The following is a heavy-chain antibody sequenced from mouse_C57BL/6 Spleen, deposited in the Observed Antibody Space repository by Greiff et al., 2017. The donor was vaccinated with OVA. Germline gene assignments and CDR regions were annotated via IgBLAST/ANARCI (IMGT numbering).Heavy chain of an antibody. CDR3: ARADYGSSFFAY. V-gene: IGHV1-61*01. Sequence: QVQLQQPGAELVRPGSSVKLSCKASGYTFTSYWMDWVKQRPGQGLEWIGNIYPSDSETHYNQKFKDKATLTVDKSSSTAYMQLSSLTSEDSAVYYCARADYGSSFFAYWGQGTLVTVSA. J-gene: IGHJ3*01. CDR2: IYPSDSET. D-gene: IGHD1-1*01. CDR1: GYTFTSYW.